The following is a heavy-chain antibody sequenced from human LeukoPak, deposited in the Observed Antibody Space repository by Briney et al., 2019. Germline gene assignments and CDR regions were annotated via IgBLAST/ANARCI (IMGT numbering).Heavy chain of an antibody. Sequence: GGSLRLSCAASGFTFSSYSMNWVRQAPGKGLEWVSSISSSSSYIYYADSVKGRFTISRDNAKNSLYLQMNSLRAEDTAVYYCARSPTMVRGVIGYWGQGTLVTVSS. CDR2: ISSSSSYI. CDR3: ARSPTMVRGVIGY. J-gene: IGHJ4*02. D-gene: IGHD3-10*01. CDR1: GFTFSSYS. V-gene: IGHV3-21*01.